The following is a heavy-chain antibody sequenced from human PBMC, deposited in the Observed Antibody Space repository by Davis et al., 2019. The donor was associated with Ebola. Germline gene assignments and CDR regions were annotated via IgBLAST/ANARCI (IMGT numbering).Heavy chain of an antibody. CDR1: GFTFSSYW. Sequence: HTGGSLRLSCAASGFTFSSYWMHWVRQAPGKGLVWVSRINNDGSSTSYADSVKGRFTISRDNVKNSLYLQMNSLRAEDTAVYYCARDQLVVVAARSYYYYGMDVWGQGTTVTVSS. D-gene: IGHD2-15*01. V-gene: IGHV3-74*01. CDR2: INNDGSST. J-gene: IGHJ6*02. CDR3: ARDQLVVVAARSYYYYGMDV.